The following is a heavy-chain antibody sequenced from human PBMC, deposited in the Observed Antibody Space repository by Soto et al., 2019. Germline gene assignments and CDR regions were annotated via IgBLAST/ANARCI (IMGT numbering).Heavy chain of an antibody. CDR1: GGTFSNYT. D-gene: IGHD2-2*01. Sequence: QVQLVQSGAEVKKPGSSVKVFCKASGGTFSNYTISWVRQAPGQGLEWMGGIIPVFGTTDYEQKFQGRVTITADGSTSTAYIKLSSLRSADTAVYYCARSAPYIVVRKPTGNQDYYGMEVWCQGTTVTVSS. J-gene: IGHJ6*02. V-gene: IGHV1-69*01. CDR2: IIPVFGTT. CDR3: ARSAPYIVVRKPTGNQDYYGMEV.